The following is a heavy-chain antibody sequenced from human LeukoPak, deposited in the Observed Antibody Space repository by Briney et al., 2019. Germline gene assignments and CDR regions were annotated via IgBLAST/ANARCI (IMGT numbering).Heavy chain of an antibody. CDR1: GGSFSGYY. V-gene: IGHV4-34*01. CDR2: INHSGST. Sequence: PSETLSLTCAVYGGSFSGYYWSWIRQPPGKGLEWIGEINHSGSTNYNPSLKSRVTISVDTSKNQFSLKLSSVTAADTAVYYCARPATGFSRGWFDPWGQGTLVTVSS. J-gene: IGHJ5*02. D-gene: IGHD1-14*01. CDR3: ARPATGFSRGWFDP.